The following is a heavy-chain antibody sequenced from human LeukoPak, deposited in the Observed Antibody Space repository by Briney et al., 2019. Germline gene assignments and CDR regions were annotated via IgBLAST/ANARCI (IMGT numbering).Heavy chain of an antibody. Sequence: PSETLSLTCAVSGVSLSGYYWSWIRQSPGKGLEWIGEVYPGGYTKYNPSLKSRVSISVDTSENQLSMRLYSIPAAETAIYYCARIRCGLGPEICYNHWARGTLVTVSS. CDR1: GVSLSGYY. D-gene: IGHD2-21*01. CDR3: ARIRCGLGPEICYNH. V-gene: IGHV4-34*01. CDR2: VYPGGYT. J-gene: IGHJ5*02.